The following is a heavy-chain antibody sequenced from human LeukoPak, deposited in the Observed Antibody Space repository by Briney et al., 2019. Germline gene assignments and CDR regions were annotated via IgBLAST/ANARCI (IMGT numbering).Heavy chain of an antibody. V-gene: IGHV3-30*12. J-gene: IGHJ6*03. CDR3: ARVLRYCSGGNCYSGGLGYMDV. D-gene: IGHD2-15*01. Sequence: GGSLRLSCPASGFTFRSLGMHWVRQAPGKGLEWVAFVENDGTTKYYADSVKGRFSISRDNSKNTLFLQMNSLRAEDTAVYYCARVLRYCSGGNCYSGGLGYMDVWGKGTTVTISS. CDR2: VENDGTTK. CDR1: GFTFRSLG.